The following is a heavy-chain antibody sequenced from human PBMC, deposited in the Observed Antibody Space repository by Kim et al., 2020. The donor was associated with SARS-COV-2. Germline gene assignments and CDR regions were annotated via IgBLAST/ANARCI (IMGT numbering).Heavy chain of an antibody. Sequence: PDSVKGRFAISRGNSKCTLYLQMNSLGAEDTAFYYCAKEGGAVAGFFFDSWGQGTLVSVSA. D-gene: IGHD6-19*01. V-gene: IGHV3-23*01. J-gene: IGHJ4*02. CDR3: AKEGGAVAGFFFDS.